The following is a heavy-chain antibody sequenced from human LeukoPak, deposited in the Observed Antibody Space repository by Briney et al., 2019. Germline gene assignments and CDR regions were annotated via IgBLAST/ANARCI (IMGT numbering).Heavy chain of an antibody. CDR2: ISYDGSNK. CDR1: GFTFSSYG. V-gene: IGHV3-30*18. CDR3: AKGWEQWLVLDYFDY. Sequence: PGGSLRLSCAASGFTFSSYGMHWVRQAPGKGLEWVAVISYDGSNKYYADSVKGRFTISRDDSKNTLYLQMNSLRAEDTAVYYCAKGWEQWLVLDYFDYWGQGTLVTVSS. D-gene: IGHD6-19*01. J-gene: IGHJ4*02.